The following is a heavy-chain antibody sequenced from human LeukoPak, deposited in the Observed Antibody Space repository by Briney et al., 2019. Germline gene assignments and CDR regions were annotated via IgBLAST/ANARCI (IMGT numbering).Heavy chain of an antibody. Sequence: TVKVSCKASGGTFSSYAISWVRQAPGQGLEWMGGIIPIFGTANYAQKFQDRVTITADESTSTAYMELSSLRSEDTAVYYCAREYSSSSGVDYWGQGTLVTVSS. V-gene: IGHV1-69*13. D-gene: IGHD6-6*01. J-gene: IGHJ4*02. CDR2: IIPIFGTA. CDR1: GGTFSSYA. CDR3: AREYSSSSGVDY.